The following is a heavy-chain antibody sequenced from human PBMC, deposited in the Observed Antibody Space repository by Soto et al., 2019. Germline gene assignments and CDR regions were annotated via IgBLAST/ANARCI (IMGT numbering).Heavy chain of an antibody. Sequence: QVKLVESGGDAVQPWRSLTLYGAASGFRLSTFGMHWVRQAPGKGLDWVEVVSNVCRSEHYADSVKGRFTISRDNSKNALYLLINGLKPADTVMYYCAKAITPPPSEESAGRRSLIFHWGRGGRVIVS. CDR1: GFRLSTFG. CDR2: VSNVCRSE. J-gene: IGHJ4*02. CDR3: AKAITPPPSEESAGRRSLIFH. V-gene: IGHV3-30*18. D-gene: IGHD2-21*01.